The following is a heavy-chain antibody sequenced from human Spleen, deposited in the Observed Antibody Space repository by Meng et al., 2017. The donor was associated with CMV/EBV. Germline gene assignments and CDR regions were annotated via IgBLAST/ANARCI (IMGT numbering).Heavy chain of an antibody. CDR3: AKDNRTNCHGCFFDP. CDR2: INSSSGDT. CDR1: GYSSTDYY. J-gene: IGHJ5*02. Sequence: SGYSSTDYYMHWVRQAPGQGLEWMGWINSSSGDTNYAQKFLGRVTMTRDTSITTAYMELSNLRSDDTAVYYCAKDNRTNCHGCFFDPWGQGTLVTVSS. V-gene: IGHV1-2*02. D-gene: IGHD1-1*01.